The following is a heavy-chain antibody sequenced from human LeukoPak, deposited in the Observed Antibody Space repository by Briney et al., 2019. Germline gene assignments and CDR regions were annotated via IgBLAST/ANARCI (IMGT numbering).Heavy chain of an antibody. CDR3: ATSYDMGWLIGY. D-gene: IGHD3/OR15-3a*01. V-gene: IGHV3-7*03. J-gene: IGHJ4*02. Sequence: GGSLRLPCAASGFTFGDTWMNWVRQVPGQGLEWVANIKQDGSEKFYVASVKGRFTISRDNGKSSLYLQMNSLRAEDTALYYCATSYDMGWLIGYWGQGTLVTVSS. CDR2: IKQDGSEK. CDR1: GFTFGDTW.